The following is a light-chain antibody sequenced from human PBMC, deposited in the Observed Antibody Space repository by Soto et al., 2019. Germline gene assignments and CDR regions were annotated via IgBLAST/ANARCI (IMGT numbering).Light chain of an antibody. CDR3: QQRSNWPRT. CDR1: QSVSSY. V-gene: IGKV3-11*01. CDR2: DAS. J-gene: IGKJ1*01. Sequence: EIVFTQSPATLSLSPGARSTLSCMASQSVSSYLAWYQQKPGQAPRLLIYDASNRATGIPARFSGSGSGTDFTLTISSLEPEDFAVYYCQQRSNWPRTFGQGTKVEIK.